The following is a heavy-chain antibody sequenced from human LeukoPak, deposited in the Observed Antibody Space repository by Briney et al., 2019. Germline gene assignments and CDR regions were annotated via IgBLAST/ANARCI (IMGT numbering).Heavy chain of an antibody. CDR2: IYPGNSDV. V-gene: IGHV5-51*01. CDR1: GYRFTNYW. J-gene: IGHJ4*02. Sequence: GESLKISCKGSGYRFTNYWSAWVRQIPGKGLEWIGIIYPGNSDVGYSPSFQGQITISSDKSISTAYMQWNSLKSSDTAMYYCARQRLLDAYSREDEGSTGLKGKGSYLFDYWGQGTLVTVSS. D-gene: IGHD5-24*01. CDR3: ARQRLLDAYSREDEGSTGLKGKGSYLFDY.